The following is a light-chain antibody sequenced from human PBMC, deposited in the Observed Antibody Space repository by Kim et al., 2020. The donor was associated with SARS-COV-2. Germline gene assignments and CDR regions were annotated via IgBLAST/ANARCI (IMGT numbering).Light chain of an antibody. CDR2: GAS. V-gene: IGKV3-15*01. CDR1: RNIYSS. J-gene: IGKJ4*01. CDR3: QQYSNWPPLT. Sequence: EIVMTQSPATLSGSPGERATLSCRASRNIYSSLAWYQQKPGQAPRLLIFGASIGATGTPARFSGSGSGTEFTLIISSLQSEDSAVYYCQQYSNWPPLTFGGGTKVDIK.